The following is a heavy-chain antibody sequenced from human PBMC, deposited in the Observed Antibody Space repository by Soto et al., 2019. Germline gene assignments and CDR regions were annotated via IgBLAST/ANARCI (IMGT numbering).Heavy chain of an antibody. CDR3: ARGEGYCSGGICYRWFDP. J-gene: IGHJ5*02. Sequence: QVQLVQSGAEVKRPGASVKLSCKASRYTFTKYAIHWVRQAPGQGLEWMGWINAGNGNTKYSQKFQGRVTTTRDTSASTAYMELSSLRSEDTAVYYCARGEGYCSGGICYRWFDPWGQGSLVTVSS. V-gene: IGHV1-3*01. CDR2: INAGNGNT. CDR1: RYTFTKYA. D-gene: IGHD2-15*01.